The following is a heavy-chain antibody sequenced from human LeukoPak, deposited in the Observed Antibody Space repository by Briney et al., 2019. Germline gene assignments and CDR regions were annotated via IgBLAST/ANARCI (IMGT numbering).Heavy chain of an antibody. CDR3: ARYYGSGSYSYFDY. Sequence: GESLKISCQASGYSFTTYWLAWVRQMPGKGLEWMGIIYPGDSDTRYSPSFQGQVTISADKSISTAYLQWSSLKASDTAMYYCARYYGSGSYSYFDYWGQGTLVTVSS. V-gene: IGHV5-51*01. CDR2: IYPGDSDT. J-gene: IGHJ4*02. D-gene: IGHD3-10*01. CDR1: GYSFTTYW.